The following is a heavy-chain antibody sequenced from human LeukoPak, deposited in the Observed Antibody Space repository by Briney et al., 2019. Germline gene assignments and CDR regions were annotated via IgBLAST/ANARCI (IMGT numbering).Heavy chain of an antibody. CDR1: GFTFSSYG. Sequence: PGRSLRLSSAASGFTFSSYGMHWVRQAPGKGLEWVAFIWYDGGNKYYADSVKGRFTISRDNSKNTLYLQMNSLRAEDTAVYYCARVAVGYCSSTSCYGDYWGQGTLVTVSS. D-gene: IGHD2-2*01. CDR2: IWYDGGNK. V-gene: IGHV3-33*01. J-gene: IGHJ4*02. CDR3: ARVAVGYCSSTSCYGDY.